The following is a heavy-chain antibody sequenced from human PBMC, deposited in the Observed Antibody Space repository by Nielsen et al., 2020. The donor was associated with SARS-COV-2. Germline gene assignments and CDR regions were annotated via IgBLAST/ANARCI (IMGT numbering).Heavy chain of an antibody. CDR2: ISWNSGSI. V-gene: IGHV3-9*01. J-gene: IGHJ2*01. Sequence: SLKISCAASGFTFDDYAMHWVRQAPGKGLEWVSGISWNSGSIGYADSVKGRFTISRDNAKNSLYLQINSLRAEDTALYYCAKDMGPVIWYFDLWGRGTLVTVSS. CDR1: GFTFDDYA. CDR3: AKDMGPVIWYFDL. D-gene: IGHD3-10*01.